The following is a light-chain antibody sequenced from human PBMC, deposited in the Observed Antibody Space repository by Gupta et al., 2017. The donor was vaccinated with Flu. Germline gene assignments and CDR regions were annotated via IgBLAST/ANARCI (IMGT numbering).Light chain of an antibody. CDR3: VLYMGRGVWV. Sequence: VTLTCGWSSGSVATSHYPSWYQQTPAQPPRRLIYSTNIRSSGVPDRISGSILGNTAALTXTXDQAEDXCSYHCVLYMGRGVWVFGGGTKLTVL. V-gene: IGLV8-61*01. J-gene: IGLJ3*02. CDR2: STN. CDR1: SGSVATSHY.